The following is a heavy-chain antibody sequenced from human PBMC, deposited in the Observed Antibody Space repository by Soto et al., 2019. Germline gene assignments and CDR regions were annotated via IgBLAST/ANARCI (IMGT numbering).Heavy chain of an antibody. V-gene: IGHV1-69*01. D-gene: IGHD3-3*01. CDR2: IIPIFGTA. Sequence: QVQLVQSGAEVKKPGSSVKVSCKASGGTFSSYAISWVRQAPGQGLEWMGGIIPIFGTANYAQKFQGRDTITADESTSTAYMELSSLRSEDTAVYYCARDSPHDFWSGYYSYYYGMDVWGQGTTVTVSS. CDR3: ARDSPHDFWSGYYSYYYGMDV. CDR1: GGTFSSYA. J-gene: IGHJ6*02.